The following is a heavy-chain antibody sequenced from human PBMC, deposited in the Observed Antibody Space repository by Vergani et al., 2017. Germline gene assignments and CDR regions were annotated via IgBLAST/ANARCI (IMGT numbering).Heavy chain of an antibody. CDR2: INHSGST. J-gene: IGHJ5*02. Sequence: QVQLQQWGAGLLKPSETLSLTCAVYGGSFSGYYWSWIRQPPGKGLEWIGEINHSGSTNYNPSLKSRVTISVDTSKNQFSLKLSSVTAADTAVYYCARDAGQYDYMWGSYRYTGGGVNWFDPWGQGTLVTVSS. D-gene: IGHD3-16*02. V-gene: IGHV4-34*01. CDR3: ARDAGQYDYMWGSYRYTGGGVNWFDP. CDR1: GGSFSGYY.